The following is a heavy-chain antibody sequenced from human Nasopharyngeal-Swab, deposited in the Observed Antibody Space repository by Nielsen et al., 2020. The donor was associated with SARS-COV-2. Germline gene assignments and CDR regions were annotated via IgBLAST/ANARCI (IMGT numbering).Heavy chain of an antibody. J-gene: IGHJ6*02. CDR3: ARDPSRSLWFGEIYYYYYGMDV. Sequence: GESLKISCAASGFTFSSYGMHWVRQAPGKGLEWVAVIWYDGSNKYYADSVKGRFTISRDNSKNTLYLQMNSLRAEDTAVYYCARDPSRSLWFGEIYYYYYGMDVWGQGTTVTVSS. V-gene: IGHV3-33*01. D-gene: IGHD3-10*01. CDR1: GFTFSSYG. CDR2: IWYDGSNK.